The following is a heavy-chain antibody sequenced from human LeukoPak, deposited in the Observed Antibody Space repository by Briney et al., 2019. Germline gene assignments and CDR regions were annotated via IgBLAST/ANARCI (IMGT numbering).Heavy chain of an antibody. D-gene: IGHD2-2*01. J-gene: IGHJ5*02. Sequence: PSETLSLTCTVSGGSISSGSYYWSWIRQPAGKGLEWIGRIYTSGSTNCNPSLKSRVTISVDTSKNQFSLKLSSVTAADTAVYYCARAEGYCSSTSCYRGPYNWFDPRGQGTLVTVSS. CDR3: ARAEGYCSSTSCYRGPYNWFDP. CDR1: GGSISSGSYY. V-gene: IGHV4-61*02. CDR2: IYTSGST.